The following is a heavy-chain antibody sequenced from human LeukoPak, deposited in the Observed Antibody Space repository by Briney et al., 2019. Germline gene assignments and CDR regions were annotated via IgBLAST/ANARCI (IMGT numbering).Heavy chain of an antibody. D-gene: IGHD3-16*01. CDR2: INPNRGDT. Sequence: ASGKVACKASGYTFTGYYMHWVRQAPGQWLEWMGWINPNRGDTKYAQKFQGSVTMTRDKSISTPYMELSRLSSDDTAVYYCATQRGSYLWGTDFDYWGQGTLVTVSS. J-gene: IGHJ4*02. CDR1: GYTFTGYY. V-gene: IGHV1-2*02. CDR3: ATQRGSYLWGTDFDY.